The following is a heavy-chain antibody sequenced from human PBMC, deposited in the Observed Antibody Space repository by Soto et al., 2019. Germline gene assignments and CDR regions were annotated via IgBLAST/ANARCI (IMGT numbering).Heavy chain of an antibody. D-gene: IGHD6-13*01. CDR3: ATGEQQLIYYQGMDV. V-gene: IGHV1-24*01. Sequence: QVQLIQSGAEVKKPGASVKVSCKVSGYTLSELSMHWVRQAPGKGLEWMGGFDPEDGETIYAQKLQGRVTMTDDTSTDTSYMELSSLTSDDTAVYYCATGEQQLIYYQGMDVWGQGTTVTVSS. J-gene: IGHJ6*01. CDR2: FDPEDGET. CDR1: GYTLSELS.